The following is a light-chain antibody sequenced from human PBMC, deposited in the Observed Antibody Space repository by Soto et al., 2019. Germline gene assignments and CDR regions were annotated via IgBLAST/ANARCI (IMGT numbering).Light chain of an antibody. Sequence: DIQMTQSPSTLSGSVGDIVTITCRASQTIISWLAFYQQKPGKAPKLLIYKASTLKSGVPSRFSGSGSGTEFTLTISSLQPDDFATYYCQQNYFTPWTFGQGTKVDIK. CDR3: QQNYFTPWT. V-gene: IGKV1-5*03. CDR2: KAS. J-gene: IGKJ1*01. CDR1: QTIISW.